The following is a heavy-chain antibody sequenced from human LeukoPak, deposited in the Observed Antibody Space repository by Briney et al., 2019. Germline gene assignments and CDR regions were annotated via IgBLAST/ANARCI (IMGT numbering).Heavy chain of an antibody. CDR3: ARGAARPGGYYYYMDV. V-gene: IGHV1-69*13. D-gene: IGHD6-6*01. CDR2: IIPIFGTA. J-gene: IGHJ6*03. Sequence: SVKVSCKASGGTFSSYAISWVRQAPGQGLEWMGGIIPIFGTANYAQKFQGRVTITADESTSTAYMELSSLRSEDTAVYYCARGAARPGGYYYYMDVWGKGTTVAVSS. CDR1: GGTFSSYA.